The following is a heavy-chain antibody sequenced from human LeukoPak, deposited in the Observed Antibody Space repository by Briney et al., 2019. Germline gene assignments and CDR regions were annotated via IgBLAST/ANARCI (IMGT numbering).Heavy chain of an antibody. D-gene: IGHD1-26*01. V-gene: IGHV3-15*01. J-gene: IGHJ3*02. CDR3: TTDGAPDAFDI. Sequence: GGSLRLSCAASGFTFSNAWMSWVRQAPGKGLEWVGRIKSKTEGGTTEYAAPVKGRFTISRDDSKNTLYLQMNSLKTEDTAVYYCTTDGAPDAFDIWGQGTMVTVSS. CDR2: IKSKTEGGTT. CDR1: GFTFSNAW.